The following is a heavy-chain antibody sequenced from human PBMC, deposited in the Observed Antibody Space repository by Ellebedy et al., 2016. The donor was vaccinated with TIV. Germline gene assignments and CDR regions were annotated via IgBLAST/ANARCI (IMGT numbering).Heavy chain of an antibody. CDR3: ARGDDDYGGNSDRHAFDI. CDR2: INPNSGGT. Sequence: ASVKVSCXASGYTFTGYYMHWVRQAPGQGLEVMGWINPNSGGTNYAQKFQGWVTMTRDTSISTAYMELSRLRSDDTAVYYCARGDDDYGGNSDRHAFDIWGQGTMVTVSS. CDR1: GYTFTGYY. D-gene: IGHD4-23*01. V-gene: IGHV1-2*04. J-gene: IGHJ3*02.